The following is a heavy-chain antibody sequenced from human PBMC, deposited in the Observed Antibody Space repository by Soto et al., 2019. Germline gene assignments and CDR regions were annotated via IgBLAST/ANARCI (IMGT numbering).Heavy chain of an antibody. Sequence: QVQLVQSGAKVKKPGSSVKVSCKASGGTFSSYAISWVRQAPGQGLEWMGGIIPIFGTANYAQKFQGRVTITADESTSTAYMELSSLRSEDTAVYYCAREYSIYVMGSPPYYYYGMDVWGQGTTVTVSS. J-gene: IGHJ6*02. D-gene: IGHD4-4*01. CDR2: IIPIFGTA. CDR1: GGTFSSYA. CDR3: AREYSIYVMGSPPYYYYGMDV. V-gene: IGHV1-69*01.